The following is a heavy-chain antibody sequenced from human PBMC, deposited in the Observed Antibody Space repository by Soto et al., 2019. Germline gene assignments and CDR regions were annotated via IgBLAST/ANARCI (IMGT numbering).Heavy chain of an antibody. V-gene: IGHV1-46*01. CDR1: GYTFTSYY. CDR2: INPSGGST. Sequence: ASVKVSCKASGYTFTSYYMHWVRQAPGQGLEWMGIINPSGGSTSYAQKFQGRVTMTRDTSTSTVYMELSSLRSEDTAVYYCARDKEVYYDSSGYSSYYYYGMDVWGQGTTVTVSS. D-gene: IGHD3-22*01. J-gene: IGHJ6*02. CDR3: ARDKEVYYDSSGYSSYYYYGMDV.